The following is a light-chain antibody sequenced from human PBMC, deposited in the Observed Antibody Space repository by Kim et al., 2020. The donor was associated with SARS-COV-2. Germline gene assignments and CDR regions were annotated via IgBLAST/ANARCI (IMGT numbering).Light chain of an antibody. Sequence: QRVSIAGTGSSANSGDGYDVPWYQQLPGTAPDLLIYGNSNRPSGVPDRFSGSKSGTSASLAITGLQAEDEADYYCQSYDSSLSGWVFGGGTQLTVL. V-gene: IGLV1-40*01. CDR3: QSYDSSLSGWV. J-gene: IGLJ3*02. CDR2: GNS. CDR1: SANSGDGYD.